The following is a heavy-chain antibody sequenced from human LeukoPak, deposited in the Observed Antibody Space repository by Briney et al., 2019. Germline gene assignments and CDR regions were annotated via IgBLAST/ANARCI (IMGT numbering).Heavy chain of an antibody. Sequence: GGSLRLSCAASGFTFSSYWMSWVRQAPGKGLAWVANIKQDGSEKYYVDSVKGRFTISRDNAKTSLYLQMNSLRAEDTAVYYCARDMGRRYDILTGYTYYYGMDVWGKGTTVTVSS. CDR1: GFTFSSYW. CDR3: ARDMGRRYDILTGYTYYYGMDV. CDR2: IKQDGSEK. D-gene: IGHD3-9*01. J-gene: IGHJ6*04. V-gene: IGHV3-7*03.